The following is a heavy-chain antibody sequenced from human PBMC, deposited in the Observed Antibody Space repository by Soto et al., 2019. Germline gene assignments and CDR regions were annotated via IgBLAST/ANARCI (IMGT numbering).Heavy chain of an antibody. CDR3: ARDRYYDILTGYYSAYYFDY. D-gene: IGHD3-9*01. V-gene: IGHV1-18*01. J-gene: IGHJ4*02. Sequence: ASVKVSCKASGYTFTSYGISWVRQAPGQGLEWMGWISAYNGNTNYAQKLQGRVTMTTDTFTSTAYMELRSLRSDDTAVYYCARDRYYDILTGYYSAYYFDYWGQGTLVTVSS. CDR1: GYTFTSYG. CDR2: ISAYNGNT.